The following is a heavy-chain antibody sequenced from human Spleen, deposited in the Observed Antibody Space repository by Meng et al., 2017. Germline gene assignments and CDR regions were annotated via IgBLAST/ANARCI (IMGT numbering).Heavy chain of an antibody. D-gene: IGHD6-19*01. V-gene: IGHV4-39*01. J-gene: IGHJ4*02. CDR3: AKHGVWLIWVAN. CDR1: GASISTNNY. Sequence: QLQLQESGPGLVKPSETLSPTCNVSGASISTNNYWGWIRQPPGKGLEWIGSIHYSGTTYHNPSLWGRVTISADTSKNQFSLKLSSVTAADTAVYYCAKHGVWLIWVANWGQGTLVTVSS. CDR2: IHYSGTT.